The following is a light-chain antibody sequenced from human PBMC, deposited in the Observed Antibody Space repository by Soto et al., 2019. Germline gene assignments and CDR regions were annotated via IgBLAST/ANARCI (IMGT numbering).Light chain of an antibody. CDR1: SSDVGGYDY. J-gene: IGLJ2*01. CDR2: EVS. Sequence: QSALTQPPSASGSPGQSVTISCTGTSSDVGGYDYVSWYQQHPGRAPKLMIYEVSKRPSGVPDRFSGSKSANTASLTVSGLQAEDAADYYCSSYAGSNTDVVFGGGTKLTVL. V-gene: IGLV2-8*01. CDR3: SSYAGSNTDVV.